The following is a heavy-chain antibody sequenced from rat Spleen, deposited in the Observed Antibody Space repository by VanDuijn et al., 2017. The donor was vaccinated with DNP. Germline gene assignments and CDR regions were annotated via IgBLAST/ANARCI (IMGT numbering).Heavy chain of an antibody. Sequence: EVQLVESGGGLVRPGRSMKLSCAASGFTFNNYYMAWVRQAPTKGLEWVASISIGGGNTYYRDSVKGRLTNSRDNAKSALYLQMDSLRSEETATYYWASSMGTYYPYSFDYWGQGVVVTVSS. CDR2: ISIGGGNT. D-gene: IGHD1-12*02. CDR1: GFTFNNYY. J-gene: IGHJ2*01. V-gene: IGHV5S11*01. CDR3: ASSMGTYYPYSFDY.